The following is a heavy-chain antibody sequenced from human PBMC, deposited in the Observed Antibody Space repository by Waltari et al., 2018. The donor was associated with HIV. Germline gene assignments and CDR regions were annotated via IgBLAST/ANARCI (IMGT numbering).Heavy chain of an antibody. Sequence: EVQLVESGGGLVQPGGSLRLSCAASGFIFRTYSMNLVRQAPGKGLEWVSHISSSSTTIYYADSVKGRFTISRDNAKNSLYLQMNSLRAEDTAVYYCARDYCSSTSCTVDYWGQGTLVTVSS. D-gene: IGHD2-2*01. CDR2: ISSSSTTI. V-gene: IGHV3-48*01. J-gene: IGHJ4*02. CDR1: GFIFRTYS. CDR3: ARDYCSSTSCTVDY.